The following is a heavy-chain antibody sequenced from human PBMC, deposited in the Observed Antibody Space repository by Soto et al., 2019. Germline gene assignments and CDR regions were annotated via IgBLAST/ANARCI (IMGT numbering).Heavy chain of an antibody. CDR3: ARSSTSATYFDY. V-gene: IGHV4-31*03. CDR1: GGSISSGGYY. J-gene: IGHJ4*02. CDR2: IYYSGST. Sequence: QVQLQESGPGLVKPSQTLSLTCTVSGGSISSGGYYWSWIRQHPGKGLGWIGYIYYSGSTYYNPSLKSRVTISVDTSKNQSSLKLSSVTAADTAVYYCARSSTSATYFDYWGQGTLVTVSS. D-gene: IGHD2-2*01.